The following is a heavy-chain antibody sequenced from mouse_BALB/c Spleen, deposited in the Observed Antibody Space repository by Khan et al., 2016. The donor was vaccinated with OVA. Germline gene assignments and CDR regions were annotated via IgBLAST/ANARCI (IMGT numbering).Heavy chain of an antibody. D-gene: IGHD1-1*01. CDR1: GYSITRDYA. V-gene: IGHV3-2*02. CDR2: ISYSGNT. Sequence: EVQLQESGPGLVKPSQSLSLTCTVTGYSITRDYAWNWIRQFPGNKLEWMGYISYSGNTKYNPPLKSRISITRDTSKNQFFLQLNSVTTEDTATYYCARIYGEDFDYWGQGTTLTVSS. CDR3: ARIYGEDFDY. J-gene: IGHJ2*01.